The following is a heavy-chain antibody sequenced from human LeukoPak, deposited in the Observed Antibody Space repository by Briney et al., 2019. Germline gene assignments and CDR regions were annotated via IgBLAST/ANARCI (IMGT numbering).Heavy chain of an antibody. J-gene: IGHJ4*02. CDR2: ISSSSGAI. Sequence: GGSLRLSCAASGFTFTNAWMNWVRQAPRKGLEWVSYISSSSGAIYYADSVKGRFTISRDNAKNSLYLQMNSLRDEDTAVYYCARDLWFGVDYWGQGTLVTVSS. CDR1: GFTFTNAW. D-gene: IGHD3-10*01. V-gene: IGHV3-48*02. CDR3: ARDLWFGVDY.